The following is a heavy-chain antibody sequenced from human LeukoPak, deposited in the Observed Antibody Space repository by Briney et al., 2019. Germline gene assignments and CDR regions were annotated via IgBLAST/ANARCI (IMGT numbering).Heavy chain of an antibody. D-gene: IGHD1-26*01. J-gene: IGHJ4*02. V-gene: IGHV1-2*02. Sequence: ASVKVSCKSSGYTFTGYYMHWVRQAPGQGLEWMGWIIPNSGGTNYAQKFQGRVTMTRDTSISTAYMELSRLRSDDTAVYYCASYSGSYSSDFDYWGQGTLVTVSS. CDR1: GYTFTGYY. CDR3: ASYSGSYSSDFDY. CDR2: IIPNSGGT.